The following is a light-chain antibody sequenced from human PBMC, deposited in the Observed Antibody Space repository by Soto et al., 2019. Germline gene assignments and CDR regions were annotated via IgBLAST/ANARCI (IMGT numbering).Light chain of an antibody. CDR3: QQYGSSPGT. V-gene: IGKV3-20*01. J-gene: IGKJ1*01. CDR2: GAS. CDR1: QSVSSSY. Sequence: EIVLTQSPGTLSFSPGERATLSCRASQSVSSSYLAWYQQKPGQAPRLLIYGASSRATGIPDRFSGSGSGTDFTLTISRLEPEDFAVYYCQQYGSSPGTFGQGTNVEIK.